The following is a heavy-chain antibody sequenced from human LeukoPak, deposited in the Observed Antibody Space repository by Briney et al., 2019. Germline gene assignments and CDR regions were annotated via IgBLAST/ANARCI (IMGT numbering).Heavy chain of an antibody. Sequence: PGRSLKLSCAASGFTFRNYGFHWVRQAPGKGLEWVAVISYDGSNKYYADSVKGRFTISRDNSKNTLYLQMNSLRAEDTAVYYCARGVPYGSGSPKYFRYYGMDVWGQGTLVTVSS. CDR2: ISYDGSNK. J-gene: IGHJ6*02. V-gene: IGHV3-30*19. D-gene: IGHD3-10*01. CDR3: ARGVPYGSGSPKYFRYYGMDV. CDR1: GFTFRNYG.